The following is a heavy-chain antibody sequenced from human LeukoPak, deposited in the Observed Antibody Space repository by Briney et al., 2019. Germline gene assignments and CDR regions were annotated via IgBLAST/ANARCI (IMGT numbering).Heavy chain of an antibody. CDR2: IIPIFGTA. D-gene: IGHD3-9*01. CDR3: ARDREELRYFDWTAPDY. Sequence: ASVKVSCKASGGTFSSYAISWVRQAPGQGLEWMGGIIPIFGTANYAQKFQGRVTITADESTSTAYMELSSLRAEDTAVYYCARDREELRYFDWTAPDYWGQGTLVTVSS. J-gene: IGHJ4*02. CDR1: GGTFSSYA. V-gene: IGHV1-69*13.